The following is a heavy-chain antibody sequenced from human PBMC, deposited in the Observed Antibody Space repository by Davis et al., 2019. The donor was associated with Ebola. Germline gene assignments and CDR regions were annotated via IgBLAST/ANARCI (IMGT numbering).Heavy chain of an antibody. CDR1: GFPFSSYG. J-gene: IGHJ6*02. V-gene: IGHV3-33*01. CDR2: IWSDANIK. CDR3: ARMAAAGTKLDV. Sequence: PGGSLRLSCAASGFPFSSYGMHWVRQAPGKGLEWVAVIWSDANIKYYADSVKGRFTISRDNSKSMLYLQMDSLRSDDTAVYYCARMAAAGTKLDVWGQGTTVTVSS. D-gene: IGHD6-13*01.